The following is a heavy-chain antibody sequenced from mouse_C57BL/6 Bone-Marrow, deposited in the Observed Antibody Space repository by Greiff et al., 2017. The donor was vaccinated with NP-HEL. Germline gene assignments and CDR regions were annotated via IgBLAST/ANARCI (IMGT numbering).Heavy chain of an antibody. J-gene: IGHJ3*01. D-gene: IGHD3-3*01. CDR2: IYPSDSET. V-gene: IGHV1-61*01. Sequence: QVQLQQSGAELVRPGSSVKLSCKASGYTFTSYWMDWVKQRPGQGLEWIGNIYPSDSETHYNQKFKDKATLTVDKSSSTAYMQLSSLTSEESAVYYCARGLGAWFAYWGQGTLVTVSA. CDR1: GYTFTSYW. CDR3: ARGLGAWFAY.